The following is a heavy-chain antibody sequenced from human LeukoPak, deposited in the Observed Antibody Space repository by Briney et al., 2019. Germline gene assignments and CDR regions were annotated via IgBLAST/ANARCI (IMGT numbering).Heavy chain of an antibody. Sequence: GASVKVSCKASGGTFSSYAISWVRQAPGQGLEWMGGIIPIFGTASYAQKFQGRVTITTDESTSTAYMELSSLRSEDTAVYYCAIPRGGDSEYFQHWGQGALVTVSS. CDR2: IIPIFGTA. J-gene: IGHJ1*01. CDR3: AIPRGGDSEYFQH. V-gene: IGHV1-69*05. D-gene: IGHD3-10*01. CDR1: GGTFSSYA.